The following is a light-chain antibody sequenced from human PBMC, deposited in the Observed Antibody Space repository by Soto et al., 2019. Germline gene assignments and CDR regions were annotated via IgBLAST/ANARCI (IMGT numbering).Light chain of an antibody. Sequence: EIVMTQSPSTLSVSPGERATLSCMASQSVSSNLAWHQQKPGQAPRILMYDASTRATGIPARFSGSGSGTEFTLTISSLQSEDFTVYYCQQYHNWPITFGQGTRLEI. J-gene: IGKJ5*01. CDR3: QQYHNWPIT. CDR2: DAS. CDR1: QSVSSN. V-gene: IGKV3-15*01.